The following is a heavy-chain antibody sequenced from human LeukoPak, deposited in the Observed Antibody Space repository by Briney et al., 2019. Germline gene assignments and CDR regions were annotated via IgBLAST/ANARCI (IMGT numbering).Heavy chain of an antibody. Sequence: PGGSLRLSCAASGFTFSSYSMNWVRQAPGKGLEGVSSISSSSSYIYYADSVKGRFTISRDNAKNSLYLQMNSLRAEDTAVYYCARDGWELPRDYWGQGTLVTVSS. CDR1: GFTFSSYS. V-gene: IGHV3-21*01. CDR2: ISSSSSYI. D-gene: IGHD1-26*01. J-gene: IGHJ4*02. CDR3: ARDGWELPRDY.